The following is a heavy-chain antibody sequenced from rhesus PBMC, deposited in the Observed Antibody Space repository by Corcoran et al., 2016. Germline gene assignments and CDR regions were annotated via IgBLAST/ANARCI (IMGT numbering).Heavy chain of an antibody. CDR1: GFTFSNFW. J-gene: IGHJ4*01. D-gene: IGHD6S26*01. Sequence: EVQLVESGGGLVQPGGSLRLSRAASGFTFSNFWMSWVRQAPGKGLDWVGRIKNKAYGGPAAYAESVKGRFTISRDDSKNTLYLQMNSLKTEDTAVYYCTRGGSGWSGYFDYWGQGVLVTVSS. V-gene: IGHV3-16*02. CDR3: TRGGSGWSGYFDY. CDR2: IKNKAYGGPA.